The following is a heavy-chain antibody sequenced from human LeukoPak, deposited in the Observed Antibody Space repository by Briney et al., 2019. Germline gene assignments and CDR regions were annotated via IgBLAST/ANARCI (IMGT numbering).Heavy chain of an antibody. J-gene: IGHJ4*02. D-gene: IGHD7-27*01. CDR2: ISYDGSNK. CDR3: ARGAWGTVLYPLLD. Sequence: GGSLRLSCAASGFTFNSYAMHWVRQAPGKGLEWVAVISYDGSNKYYADSVKGRFTISRDNSKNTLYLQMNSLRAEDTAVYYCARGAWGTVLYPLLDWGQGTLVTVSS. CDR1: GFTFNSYA. V-gene: IGHV3-30-3*01.